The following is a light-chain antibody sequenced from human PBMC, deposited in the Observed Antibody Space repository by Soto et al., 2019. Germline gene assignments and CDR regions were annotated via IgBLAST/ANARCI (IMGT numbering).Light chain of an antibody. J-gene: IGKJ5*01. V-gene: IGKV3-20*01. Sequence: EIVMTQSPATLSVSPGERATLSCRASQSVGSNLAWYQQKPGQAPRRLIYGASSRATGIPDRLSGSGSGTDFTLTISRLEPEDFAVYYCQQYGSSPTFGEGTRLEIK. CDR1: QSVGSN. CDR2: GAS. CDR3: QQYGSSPT.